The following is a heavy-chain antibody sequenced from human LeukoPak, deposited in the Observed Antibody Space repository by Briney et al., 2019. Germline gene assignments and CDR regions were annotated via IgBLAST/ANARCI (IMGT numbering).Heavy chain of an antibody. J-gene: IGHJ4*02. CDR1: GYTFTDYY. D-gene: IGHD2-2*01. Sequence: ASVKVSCKASGYTFTDYYMHWVRQAPGQGFEWMGWINPNDGDTNYAQKFQGRVTMTRDTSISTAHMEVSRLRSDDTAVYYCASANFLYCSSSTCLFDYWGQGTLVTLS. V-gene: IGHV1-2*02. CDR3: ASANFLYCSSSTCLFDY. CDR2: INPNDGDT.